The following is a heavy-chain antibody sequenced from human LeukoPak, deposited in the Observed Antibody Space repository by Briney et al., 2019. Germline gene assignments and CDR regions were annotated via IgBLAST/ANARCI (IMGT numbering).Heavy chain of an antibody. J-gene: IGHJ4*02. CDR3: AKSPYSSSWPYFDY. Sequence: PGGSLRLSCAASGFTFDDYTMHWVRHAPGKGLEWVSLISWDGGSTYYADSVEGRFTISRDNAKNSLYLQMNSLRAEDTALYYCAKSPYSSSWPYFDYWGQGTLVTVSS. V-gene: IGHV3-43*01. CDR2: ISWDGGST. D-gene: IGHD6-13*01. CDR1: GFTFDDYT.